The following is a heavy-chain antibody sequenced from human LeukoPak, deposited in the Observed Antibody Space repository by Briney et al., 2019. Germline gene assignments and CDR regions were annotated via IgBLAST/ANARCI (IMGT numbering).Heavy chain of an antibody. Sequence: GGSLRLSCAVSGFIFSNYAMHWVRQAPGMGLEWVAVISYDGINKYYADSVKGRFTISRDNSRNTLCWQMNSLRSDASAVYYCASSSLHCSAGNCPFLADEYWGPGNLVTVSS. V-gene: IGHV3-30*04. J-gene: IGHJ4*02. D-gene: IGHD2-15*01. CDR2: ISYDGINK. CDR1: GFIFSNYA. CDR3: ASSSLHCSAGNCPFLADEY.